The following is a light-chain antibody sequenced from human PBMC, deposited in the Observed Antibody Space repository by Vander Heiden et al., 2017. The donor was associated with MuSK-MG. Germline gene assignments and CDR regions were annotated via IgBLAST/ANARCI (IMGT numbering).Light chain of an antibody. J-gene: IGKJ3*01. Sequence: DIQITQSPSSLSPSLRDRVTIPSRARHGISNYISWYQQKPGKFPKLIIYAEFNLKSGLAYRVSGSGSGTDFTRNIIRMETEDVGTYCCQESGGTFGRGTKVDIK. V-gene: IGKV1-27*01. CDR1: HGISNY. CDR3: QESGGT. CDR2: AEF.